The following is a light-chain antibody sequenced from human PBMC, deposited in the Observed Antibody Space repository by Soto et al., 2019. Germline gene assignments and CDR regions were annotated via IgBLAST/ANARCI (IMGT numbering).Light chain of an antibody. J-gene: IGKJ4*01. CDR1: QSVSNDF. CDR3: QQRSNWPPLS. V-gene: IGKV3D-20*02. Sequence: EIVLTQSPGILSLSPGQRVTLSCRASQSVSNDFLAWYQQKPGQAPRLLTYGASTRATDVPDRFSGSGSGADFTLTISRLEPEDFAVYYCQQRSNWPPLSFGGGTKVDIK. CDR2: GAS.